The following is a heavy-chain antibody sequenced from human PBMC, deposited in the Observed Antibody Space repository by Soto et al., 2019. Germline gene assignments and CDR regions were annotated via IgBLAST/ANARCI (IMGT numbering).Heavy chain of an antibody. CDR2: IYYSGST. CDR1: GGSISSYY. V-gene: IGHV4-59*08. Sequence: SETLSLTCTVSGGSISSYYWSWIRQPPGKGLEWIGYIYYSGSTNYNPSLKSRVSISVDTSKNQFSLKLSSVTAADTAVYYCARLKPYSSSWYYFDYWGQGTLVTSPQ. CDR3: ARLKPYSSSWYYFDY. J-gene: IGHJ4*02. D-gene: IGHD6-13*01.